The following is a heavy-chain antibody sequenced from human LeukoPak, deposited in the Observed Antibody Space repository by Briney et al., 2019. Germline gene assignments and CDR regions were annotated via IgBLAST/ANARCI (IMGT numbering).Heavy chain of an antibody. CDR2: IYSGGST. J-gene: IGHJ4*02. CDR1: GFTFSSYA. D-gene: IGHD3-16*01. Sequence: HSGGSLRLSCAASGFTFSSYAMSWVRQAPGKGPEWVSVIYSGGSTYYADSVKGRFTISRDNSKNTLYLQMNSLRAEDTAVYYCARVPITFGGVGYFDYWGQGTLVTVSS. CDR3: ARVPITFGGVGYFDY. V-gene: IGHV3-53*01.